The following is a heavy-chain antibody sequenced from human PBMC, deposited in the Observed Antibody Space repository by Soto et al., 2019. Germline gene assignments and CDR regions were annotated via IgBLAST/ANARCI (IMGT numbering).Heavy chain of an antibody. V-gene: IGHV3-49*03. J-gene: IGHJ6*02. CDR1: GFTFGDYA. CDR2: IRSKAYGGTT. CDR3: TRDGTAARPYYYYGMEV. Sequence: GGSLSLSCTASGFTFGDYAMSWFRQAPGKGLEWVGFIRSKAYGGTTEYAASVKGRFTISRDDSKSIAYLQMNSLKTEDTAVYYCTRDGTAARPYYYYGMEVWGQGTTVTVSS. D-gene: IGHD6-6*01.